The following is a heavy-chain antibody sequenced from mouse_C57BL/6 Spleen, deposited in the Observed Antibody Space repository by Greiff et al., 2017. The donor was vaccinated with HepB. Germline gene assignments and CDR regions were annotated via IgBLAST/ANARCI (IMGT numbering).Heavy chain of an antibody. J-gene: IGHJ3*01. D-gene: IGHD2-5*01. CDR1: GFTFSSYG. CDR3: ARRNYSNYEGWFAY. CDR2: ISSGGSYT. V-gene: IGHV5-6*02. Sequence: EVKLVESGGDLVKPGGSLKLSCAASGFTFSSYGMSWVRQTPDKRLEWVATISSGGSYTYYPDSVKGRFTISRDNAKNTLYLQMSSLKSEDTAMYYCARRNYSNYEGWFAYWGQGTLVTVSA.